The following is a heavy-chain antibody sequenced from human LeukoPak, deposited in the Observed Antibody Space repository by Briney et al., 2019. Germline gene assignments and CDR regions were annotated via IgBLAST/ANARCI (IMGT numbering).Heavy chain of an antibody. CDR3: AKSHGLTYYYYYMDV. V-gene: IGHV3-23*01. Sequence: TGGSLRLSCAASGFTFSSYAMSWVRQAPGKGLEWVSAISGSGGSTYYADSVKGRFTISRDNSKNTLYLQMNSLRAEDTAVYHCAKSHGLTYYYYYMDVWGKGTTVTVSS. J-gene: IGHJ6*03. CDR2: ISGSGGST. CDR1: GFTFSSYA.